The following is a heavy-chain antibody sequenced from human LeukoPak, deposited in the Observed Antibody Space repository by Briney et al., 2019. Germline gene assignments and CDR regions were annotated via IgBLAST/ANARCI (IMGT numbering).Heavy chain of an antibody. J-gene: IGHJ4*02. CDR3: ARRYDYVWGSYRPIDY. V-gene: IGHV3-33*01. CDR1: GFTFSSYG. D-gene: IGHD3-16*02. Sequence: GGSLRLSCAASGFTFSSYGMHWVRQAPGKGLEWVAVIWYDGSNKYYADSVKGRFTISRDNSKNTLYLQMNSLRAEDTAVYYCARRYDYVWGSYRPIDYWGQGTLVTASS. CDR2: IWYDGSNK.